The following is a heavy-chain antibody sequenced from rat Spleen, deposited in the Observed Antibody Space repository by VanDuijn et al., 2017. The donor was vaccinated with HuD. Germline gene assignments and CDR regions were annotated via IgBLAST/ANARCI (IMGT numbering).Heavy chain of an antibody. CDR2: ISSDGGRN. D-gene: IGHD1-9*01. CDR1: GFNFNDYW. Sequence: EVKLVESGGGLVQPGRSLKLSCAASGFNFNDYWMGWVRQAPTKGLEWVATISSDGGRNFYRDSVKGRFTISRDNAKSSLYLQMDSLRSGDTATYYCTTGYGYNLDYWGQGVMVTVSS. J-gene: IGHJ2*01. V-gene: IGHV5-20*01. CDR3: TTGYGYNLDY.